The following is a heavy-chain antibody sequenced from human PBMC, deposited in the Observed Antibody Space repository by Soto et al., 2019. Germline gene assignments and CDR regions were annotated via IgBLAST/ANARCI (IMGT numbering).Heavy chain of an antibody. D-gene: IGHD3-10*01. CDR1: GGSFSGYY. CDR3: ASPPYYYGSGP. V-gene: IGHV4-34*01. J-gene: IGHJ5*02. Sequence: SETLSLTCAVYGGSFSGYYWSWIRQPPGKGLEWIGEINHSGSTNYNPSLKSRVTISVDTSKNQFSLKLSSVTAADTAVYYCASPPYYYGSGPWGQGTLVTGSS. CDR2: INHSGST.